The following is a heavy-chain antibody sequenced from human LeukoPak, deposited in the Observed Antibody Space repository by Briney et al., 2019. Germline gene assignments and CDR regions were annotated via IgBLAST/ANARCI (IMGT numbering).Heavy chain of an antibody. Sequence: PSETLSLTRTVSGGSITSDIFYWNWIRQHPGKGLEWIGSIHNSRGTSYNPSLESRLTISVDTSENQFFLKMSYVTAADTAMYYCGKDGGNSNSWGQGTLVTVSS. J-gene: IGHJ4*02. D-gene: IGHD4-23*01. V-gene: IGHV4-31*03. CDR2: IHNSRGT. CDR3: GKDGGNSNS. CDR1: GGSITSDIFY.